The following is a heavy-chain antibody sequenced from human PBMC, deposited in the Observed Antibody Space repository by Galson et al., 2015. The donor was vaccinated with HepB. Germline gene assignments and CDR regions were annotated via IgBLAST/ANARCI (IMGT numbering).Heavy chain of an antibody. CDR1: GFTFSSYA. CDR2: ISYDGSNK. D-gene: IGHD5-12*01. CDR3: AREQYSGFDPNYYYVMDV. Sequence: SLRLSCAASGFTFSSYAMHWVRQAPGKGLEWVAVISYDGSNKYYADSVKGRFTISRDNSKNTLYLQMNSLRPEDTAVYYCAREQYSGFDPNYYYVMDVWGQGTTVTVSS. V-gene: IGHV3-30-3*01. J-gene: IGHJ6*02.